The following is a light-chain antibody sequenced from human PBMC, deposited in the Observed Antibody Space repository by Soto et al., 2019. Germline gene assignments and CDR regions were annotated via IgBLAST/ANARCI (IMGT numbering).Light chain of an antibody. CDR2: AAS. V-gene: IGKV1-27*01. CDR3: QKYRSVPV. J-gene: IGKJ3*01. CDR1: QDIRNF. Sequence: DIQMTQSPTSLSASVGDRVTITCRASQDIRNFVAWYQQKPGKAPKLLIYAASTLQSGVPSRFSGSGSGTDFTLTINSLQPEDVITLSCQKYRSVPVFGPGTKVEIK.